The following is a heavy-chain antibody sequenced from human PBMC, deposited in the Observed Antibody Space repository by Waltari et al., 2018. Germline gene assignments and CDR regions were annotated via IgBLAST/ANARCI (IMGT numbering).Heavy chain of an antibody. Sequence: QLQLQESGPRLVRPSETLSLICRVSGVSITSNRHYWAWIRQSPGQCREWIVSVSYSGTTYISPSLKSRVSVSRDTSKNQVSLILGSVTAADMAVYYCATYIGASVGTAAFDVWGQGTMVTVSS. CDR1: GVSITSNRHY. J-gene: IGHJ3*01. V-gene: IGHV4-39*01. D-gene: IGHD5-12*01. CDR2: VSYSGTT. CDR3: ATYIGASVGTAAFDV.